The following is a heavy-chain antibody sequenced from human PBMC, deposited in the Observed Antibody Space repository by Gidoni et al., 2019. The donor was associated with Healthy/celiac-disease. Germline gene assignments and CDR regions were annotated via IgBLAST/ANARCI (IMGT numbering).Heavy chain of an antibody. J-gene: IGHJ4*02. Sequence: QVQLVESGGGLVKPGGSLSISCAASGFPFSDYYMSWIRQAPGKGLEWVSYSSSSGSTIYYADSVKGRFSISRDNAKNSLYLQMNSLRAEDTAVYYCARDSRSGSYDYWGQGTLVTVSS. CDR1: GFPFSDYY. V-gene: IGHV3-11*01. D-gene: IGHD1-26*01. CDR3: ARDSRSGSYDY. CDR2: SSSSGSTI.